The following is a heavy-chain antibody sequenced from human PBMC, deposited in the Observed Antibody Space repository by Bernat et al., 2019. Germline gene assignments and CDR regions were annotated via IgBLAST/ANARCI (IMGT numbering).Heavy chain of an antibody. CDR1: GFTFSSYA. D-gene: IGHD2-15*01. V-gene: IGHV3-23*01. CDR2: ISGSGGST. Sequence: EVQLLESGGGLVQPGGSLRLSCAASGFTFSSYAMSWVRQAPGKGLEWVSGISGSGGSTFYADSVRGRFTFSRDNSKNTLYLQMDSLRTEDTAVYYCAKDRYCSGGGCYTFEYWGQGTQVTVSS. J-gene: IGHJ4*02. CDR3: AKDRYCSGGGCYTFEY.